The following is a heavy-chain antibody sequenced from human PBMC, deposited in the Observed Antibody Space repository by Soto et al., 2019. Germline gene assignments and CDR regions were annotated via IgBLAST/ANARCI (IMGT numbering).Heavy chain of an antibody. V-gene: IGHV3-15*07. CDR1: GFSFKDAW. CDR3: ITVEWGYEAIW. D-gene: IGHD3-3*01. Sequence: EVQLVESGGGLVKPGGSLRLSCATSGFSFKDAWMNWLRQAPGKGLEWVGQIKSKTDGGTVDYAAPVKTRFTISRGDSKNMLDLQMSGLRTEDAAVYFCITVEWGYEAIWGGRGTTVTVSS. J-gene: IGHJ2*01. CDR2: IKSKTDGGTV.